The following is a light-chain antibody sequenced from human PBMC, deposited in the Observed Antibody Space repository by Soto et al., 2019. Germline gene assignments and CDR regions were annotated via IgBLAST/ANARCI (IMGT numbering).Light chain of an antibody. CDR3: QQFGDWPS. J-gene: IGKJ1*01. Sequence: IVLTQSPGTLSLSAWESATPSCRASQRVSSHVVWYQQTPGQAPRLLIADSSTRATGIPARFSGSGSGTEFTLTISSLQSDDSAIYYCQQFGDWPSFGLGTKVDIK. CDR2: DSS. V-gene: IGKV3-15*01. CDR1: QRVSSH.